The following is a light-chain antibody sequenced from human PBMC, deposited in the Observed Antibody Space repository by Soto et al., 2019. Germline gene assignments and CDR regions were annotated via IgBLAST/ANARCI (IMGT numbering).Light chain of an antibody. CDR2: GAS. CDR3: QQYSASPQT. V-gene: IGKV3-20*01. CDR1: ESVSSSY. J-gene: IGKJ2*01. Sequence: ENVLTQFPGTLSLSPGETATLSCWASESVSSSYLAWYQQRPGQPPRLLIYGASSRATGIPDRFSGSGSGTDFTLTISRLEPEDFAMYYCQQYSASPQTFGQGTRLEIK.